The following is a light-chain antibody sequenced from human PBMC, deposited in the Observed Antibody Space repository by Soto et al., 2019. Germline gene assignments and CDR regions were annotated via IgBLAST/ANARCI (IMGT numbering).Light chain of an antibody. CDR1: QSVSTT. V-gene: IGKV3-15*01. CDR2: GAS. J-gene: IGKJ1*01. CDR3: QQYKDWPTT. Sequence: EIVMTQSPATLSLSPGQRASLSCMAIQSVSTTVAWYHQKPGQAPRLLVYGASTRATGIPARFSGSGAGTDFTLTITSLQSEDFGVYFCQQYKDWPTTFGQGTKVDIK.